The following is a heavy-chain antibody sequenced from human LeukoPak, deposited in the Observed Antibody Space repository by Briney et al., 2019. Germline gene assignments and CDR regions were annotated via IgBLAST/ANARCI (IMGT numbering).Heavy chain of an antibody. Sequence: ASVKVSRKASGYTFTSYGISWVRQAPGQGLEWMGWINPNSGGTNYAQKFQGRVTMTRDTSISTAYMELSRLRSDDTAVYYCARLNTVGANNYWGQGTLVTVSS. CDR1: GYTFTSYG. V-gene: IGHV1-2*02. J-gene: IGHJ4*02. CDR3: ARLNTVGANNY. CDR2: INPNSGGT. D-gene: IGHD1-26*01.